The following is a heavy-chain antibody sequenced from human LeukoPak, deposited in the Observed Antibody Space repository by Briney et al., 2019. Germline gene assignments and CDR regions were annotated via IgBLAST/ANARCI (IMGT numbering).Heavy chain of an antibody. CDR1: GFTFSNAW. Sequence: PGGSLRLSCAASGFTFSNAWLHWVRQAPGKGLEWVSYISSSSSAMLYADSVKGRFTISRDNAKNSLYLQMNSLRDEDTAVYYCTRDTRVGGTMDFDYWGQGTLVTVSS. J-gene: IGHJ4*02. V-gene: IGHV3-48*02. CDR2: ISSSSSAM. CDR3: TRDTRVGGTMDFDY. D-gene: IGHD1-26*01.